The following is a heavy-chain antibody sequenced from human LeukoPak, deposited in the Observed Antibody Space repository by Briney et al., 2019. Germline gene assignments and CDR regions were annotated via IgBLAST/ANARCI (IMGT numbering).Heavy chain of an antibody. Sequence: SETLSLTCTVSGAAISTYFWSWIRQSPGKGLEWMCYIYSSGSTKYNPSLKSRVTISVDASKNQFALTLRSLTAADTAVYYCARDFWSGSVGFDPWGQGTLVTVSS. D-gene: IGHD3-3*01. CDR1: GAAISTYF. V-gene: IGHV4-59*01. CDR2: IYSSGST. J-gene: IGHJ5*02. CDR3: ARDFWSGSVGFDP.